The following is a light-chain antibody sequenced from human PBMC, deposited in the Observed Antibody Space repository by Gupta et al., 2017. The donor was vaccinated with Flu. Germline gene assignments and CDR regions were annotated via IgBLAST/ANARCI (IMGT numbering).Light chain of an antibody. CDR3: QQYYSTPPT. V-gene: IGKV4-1*01. CDR2: WAS. CDR1: QSVLSSSNNKNY. Sequence: NCKSSQSVLSSSNNKNYLAWYQQKPGQPPKLLIYWASTRESGVPDRFSGSGSGTDFTLTISSLQAEEVAVYYCQQYYSTPPTFGQGTRLEIK. J-gene: IGKJ5*01.